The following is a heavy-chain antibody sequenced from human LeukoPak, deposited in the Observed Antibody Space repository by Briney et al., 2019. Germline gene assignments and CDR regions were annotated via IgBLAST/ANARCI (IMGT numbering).Heavy chain of an antibody. CDR3: AKDHSSGWSLDY. J-gene: IGHJ4*02. Sequence: GRSLRLSCAASGFTFSSYGMHWVRQAPGKGLEWVAVIWYDGSNKYYADSVKGRFTISRDNSKNTLYLQMNSLRAEDTAVYYCAKDHSSGWSLDYWGQGTLVTVS. CDR1: GFTFSSYG. CDR2: IWYDGSNK. D-gene: IGHD6-19*01. V-gene: IGHV3-33*06.